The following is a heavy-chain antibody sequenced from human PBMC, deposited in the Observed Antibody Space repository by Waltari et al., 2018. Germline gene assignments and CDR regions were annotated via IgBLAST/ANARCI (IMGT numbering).Heavy chain of an antibody. CDR2: IYYSGST. J-gene: IGHJ4*02. CDR3: ARVPDYYGSGSYFDY. V-gene: IGHV4-59*01. D-gene: IGHD3-10*01. CDR1: GGSISSYY. Sequence: QVQLQESGPGLVKPSETLSLTCTVPGGSISSYYWSWIRQPPGKGLEWIGYIYYSGSTNDNPAPKSRVTISVDTSKNQFSLKLSSVTAADTAVYYCARVPDYYGSGSYFDYWGQGTLVTVSS.